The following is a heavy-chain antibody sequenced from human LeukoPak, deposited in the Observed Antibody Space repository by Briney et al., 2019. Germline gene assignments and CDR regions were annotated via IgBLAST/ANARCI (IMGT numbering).Heavy chain of an antibody. V-gene: IGHV3-23*01. CDR1: GFTFSSYE. D-gene: IGHD3-10*01. Sequence: GGSLRLSCATSGFTFSSYEMMWVRQAPGKGLEWVSSIHYSGGSAYYADSVKGRFTISRDNSKNTLYLQMNSQRAEDTAVYYCAKVIREVGMSHDYWGQGALVTVSS. J-gene: IGHJ4*02. CDR3: AKVIREVGMSHDY. CDR2: IHYSGGSA.